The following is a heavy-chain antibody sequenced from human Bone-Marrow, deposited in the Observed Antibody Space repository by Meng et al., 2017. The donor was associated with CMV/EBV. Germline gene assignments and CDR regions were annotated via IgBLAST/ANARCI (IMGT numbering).Heavy chain of an antibody. D-gene: IGHD3-22*01. CDR3: ARAWRFAGGYYVAARYYFDY. Sequence: SETLSLTCTVSGYSINSDYYWGWIRQPPGKGLEWVGSIFHSGSSYYNPSLKSRVTISVDTSKSQFSLKLSSVTAADTAVYYCARAWRFAGGYYVAARYYFDYWGQGTLVTVSS. CDR1: GYSINSDYY. J-gene: IGHJ4*02. CDR2: IFHSGSS. V-gene: IGHV4-38-2*02.